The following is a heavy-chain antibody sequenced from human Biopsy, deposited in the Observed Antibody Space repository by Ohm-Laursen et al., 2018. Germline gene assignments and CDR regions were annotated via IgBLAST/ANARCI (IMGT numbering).Heavy chain of an antibody. V-gene: IGHV4-59*08. CDR3: AKHGSGWTGDDAFHI. CDR2: ISYSRDT. Sequence: GTLSLTCTVSGGSISGSSWSWIRQAPGKGLEWIGYISYSRDTNYNPSLKSRITISVDTSKNQFSPKLTSVTAADTAVYYCAKHGSGWTGDDAFHIWGQGTMVTVSS. CDR1: GGSISGSS. D-gene: IGHD6-19*01. J-gene: IGHJ3*02.